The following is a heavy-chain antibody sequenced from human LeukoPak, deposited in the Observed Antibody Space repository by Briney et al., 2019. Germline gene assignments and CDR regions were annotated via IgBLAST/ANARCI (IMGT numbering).Heavy chain of an antibody. D-gene: IGHD2-2*01. CDR3: ARDPRPYCSSTSCYFGYFDY. CDR1: GGTFSSYA. J-gene: IGHJ4*02. CDR2: IIPILGIA. V-gene: IGHV1-69*04. Sequence: SVKVSCKASGGTFSSYAISWVRQAPGQGLEWMGRIIPILGIANYAQKFQGRVTITADKSTSTAYMELSSLRSEDTAVYYCARDPRPYCSSTSCYFGYFDYWGQGTLVTVSS.